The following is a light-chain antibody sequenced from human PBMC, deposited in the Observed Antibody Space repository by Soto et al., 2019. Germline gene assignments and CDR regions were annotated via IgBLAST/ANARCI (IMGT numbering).Light chain of an antibody. Sequence: QSALTQPPSVSGSPGQSVTISCTGTSSDVDSYNRVSWYQQPPGTAPKLMIYEVSNRPSGVPDRFSGSKSGNTASLTISGLQAEDEADYYCSLYTSSSTSWVFGGGTQLTVL. V-gene: IGLV2-18*01. CDR3: SLYTSSSTSWV. CDR2: EVS. CDR1: SSDVDSYNR. J-gene: IGLJ3*02.